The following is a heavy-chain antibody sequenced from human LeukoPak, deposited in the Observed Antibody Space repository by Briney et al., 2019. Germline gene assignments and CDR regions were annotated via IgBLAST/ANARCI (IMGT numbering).Heavy chain of an antibody. Sequence: PSETLSLTCAVSGGSISSSNWWSWVRQPPGKGLEWIGEIYHSGSTNYNPSLKSRVTISVDKSKNQFSLKLSSVTAADTAVYYCARASNTAMVRYYYYYMDVWGKGTTVTVSS. V-gene: IGHV4-4*02. CDR1: GGSISSSNW. CDR3: ARASNTAMVRYYYYYMDV. J-gene: IGHJ6*03. D-gene: IGHD5-18*01. CDR2: IYHSGST.